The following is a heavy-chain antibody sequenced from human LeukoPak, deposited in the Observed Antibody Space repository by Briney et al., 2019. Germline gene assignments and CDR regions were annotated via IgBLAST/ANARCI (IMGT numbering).Heavy chain of an antibody. CDR3: ARGPDYSGSYYLDY. D-gene: IGHD1-26*01. Sequence: SETLSLTCAVYGGSFSGYYWSWIRQPPGKGLEWIGEINHSGSINYNPSLKSRVTISVDTSKNQFSLKLSSVTAADTAVYYCARGPDYSGSYYLDYWGQGTLVTVSS. CDR1: GGSFSGYY. J-gene: IGHJ4*02. V-gene: IGHV4-34*01. CDR2: INHSGSI.